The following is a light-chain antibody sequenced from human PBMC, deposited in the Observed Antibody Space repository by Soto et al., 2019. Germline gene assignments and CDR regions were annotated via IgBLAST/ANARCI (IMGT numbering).Light chain of an antibody. CDR2: GAS. J-gene: IGKJ5*01. V-gene: IGKV3-15*01. CDR3: QQYNNWPIT. Sequence: EIVMTQSPATLSMSPGERATLSCRASQSVGSSLAWYQQKPGQAPRLLIYGASTRATGIPPTFSGSGSGTEFTLIISSLHSEDFAVYYCQQYNNWPITFGQGTRLEIK. CDR1: QSVGSS.